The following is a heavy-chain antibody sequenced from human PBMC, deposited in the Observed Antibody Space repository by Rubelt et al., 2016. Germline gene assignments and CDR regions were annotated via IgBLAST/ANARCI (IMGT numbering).Heavy chain of an antibody. V-gene: IGHV3-23*01. D-gene: IGHD6-13*01. J-gene: IGHJ4*02. CDR1: TFSSYA. CDR3: AKRSTSSWYSLIH. CDR2: ISGSGGST. Sequence: TFSSYAMSWVRQAPGKGLEWVSAISGSGGSTYYADSVKGRFTISRDNSKNTLFLQMNSLRPEDTAVYYCAKRSTSSWYSLIHWGQGALVTVSS.